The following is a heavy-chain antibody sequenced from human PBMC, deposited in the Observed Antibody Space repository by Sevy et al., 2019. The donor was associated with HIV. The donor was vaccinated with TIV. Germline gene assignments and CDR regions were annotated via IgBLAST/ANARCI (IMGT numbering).Heavy chain of an antibody. Sequence: ASVKVSCKASGYTFTGYYMHWVRQAPGQGLEWMGRINPNSGGTNYAQKFQGRVTMTRDTSISTAYMELSRLRSDDTAVYYCARDLRPSLAAHPYIWFDPWGQGTLVTVSS. V-gene: IGHV1-2*06. J-gene: IGHJ5*02. CDR1: GYTFTGYY. D-gene: IGHD6-6*01. CDR2: INPNSGGT. CDR3: ARDLRPSLAAHPYIWFDP.